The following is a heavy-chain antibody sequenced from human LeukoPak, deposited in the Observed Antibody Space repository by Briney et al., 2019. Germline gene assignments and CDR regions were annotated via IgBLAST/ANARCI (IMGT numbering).Heavy chain of an antibody. V-gene: IGHV1-2*02. CDR3: ARDVGEYCSSVSCYASNY. CDR2: INPGSGGT. CDR1: GYTFTCYY. J-gene: IGHJ4*02. Sequence: GASVKVSCKTSGYTFTCYYIHWVRQAPAQGLELMGWINPGSGGTNYAQKFQGRVTMTRDTSISTAYMEMTSLRSDDTAVYYCARDVGEYCSSVSCYASNYWGQGTLVTVSS. D-gene: IGHD2-2*01.